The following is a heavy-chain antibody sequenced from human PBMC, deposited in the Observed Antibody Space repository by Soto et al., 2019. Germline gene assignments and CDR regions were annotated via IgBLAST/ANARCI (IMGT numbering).Heavy chain of an antibody. Sequence: ESLKISCKGSGYSFTSYWIGWVRQMPGKGLERMGIIYPGDSDTRYSPSFQGQVTISADKSITTTYLQWSSLKASDTAIYYCARLFDTSGWYDYWGQGTLVTVSS. CDR1: GYSFTSYW. CDR2: IYPGDSDT. D-gene: IGHD6-19*01. V-gene: IGHV5-51*01. J-gene: IGHJ4*02. CDR3: ARLFDTSGWYDY.